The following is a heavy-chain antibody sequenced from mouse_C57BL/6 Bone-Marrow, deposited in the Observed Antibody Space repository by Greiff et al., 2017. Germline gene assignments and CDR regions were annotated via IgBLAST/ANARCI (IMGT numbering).Heavy chain of an antibody. CDR2: ILPGRGST. D-gene: IGHD1-1*01. Sequence: VMLVESGAELMKPGASVKLSCKATGYTFTGYWIEWVKQRPGHGLEWIGEILPGRGSTNYNEKFKGKATFTADTSSNTAYMQLSRLTTDDSAIDYCARGDFYLGFGYWGQGTTLTVSS. CDR1: GYTFTGYW. CDR3: ARGDFYLGFGY. J-gene: IGHJ2*01. V-gene: IGHV1-9*01.